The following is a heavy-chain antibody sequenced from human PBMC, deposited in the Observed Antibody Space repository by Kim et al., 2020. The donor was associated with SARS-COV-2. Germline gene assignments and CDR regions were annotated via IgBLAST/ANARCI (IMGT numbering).Heavy chain of an antibody. CDR3: ASQFFDY. Sequence: IFGTANYAQKFKSRVTITENESTSTAYLELSSLRSEDTAVYYCASQFFDYWGQGTLVTVAS. CDR2: IFGTA. V-gene: IGHV1-69*01. J-gene: IGHJ4*02.